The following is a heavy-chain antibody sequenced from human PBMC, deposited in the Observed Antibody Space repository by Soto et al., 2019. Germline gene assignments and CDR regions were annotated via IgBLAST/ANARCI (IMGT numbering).Heavy chain of an antibody. Sequence: PSETLSLTCTVSGGSVISYYWSWVRQPAGKGLEWIGRLYNSGNTNYNPSLKSRVIMSAEMSKNQFSLKLSSVTAADTAVYYCARDGSDSYGLDVWGQGTTVTVSS. CDR3: ARDGSDSYGLDV. CDR2: LYNSGNT. D-gene: IGHD6-25*01. V-gene: IGHV4-4*07. J-gene: IGHJ6*02. CDR1: GGSVISYY.